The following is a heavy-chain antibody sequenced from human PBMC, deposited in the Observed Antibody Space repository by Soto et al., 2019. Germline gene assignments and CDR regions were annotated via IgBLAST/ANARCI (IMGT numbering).Heavy chain of an antibody. CDR2: IYWNDDK. D-gene: IGHD2-21*02. V-gene: IGHV2-5*01. Sequence: QITLKESGPTLVKPTQTLTLTCSLSGFSLRSGAVGVGWIRQPPGKALEWLAVIYWNDDKRYSPSLRTRLTITKDISKNQVVLTMTNMDPVDTATYFCAHTDPAGITAIFDYWGTGILVTVSS. J-gene: IGHJ4*02. CDR1: GFSLRSGAVG. CDR3: AHTDPAGITAIFDY.